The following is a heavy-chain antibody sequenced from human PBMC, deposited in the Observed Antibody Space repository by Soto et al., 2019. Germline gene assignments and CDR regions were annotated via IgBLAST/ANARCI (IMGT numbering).Heavy chain of an antibody. J-gene: IGHJ6*02. CDR1: GGTFSSYA. Sequence: GASVKVSCKASGGTFSSYAISWVRQAPGQGLEWMGGIIPIFGTANYAQKFQGRVTITADKSTSTAYMELSSLRSEDTAVYYCASEHVVGSYDFWSGYSPTDYGMDVWGQGTTVTVSS. V-gene: IGHV1-69*06. CDR2: IIPIFGTA. CDR3: ASEHVVGSYDFWSGYSPTDYGMDV. D-gene: IGHD3-3*01.